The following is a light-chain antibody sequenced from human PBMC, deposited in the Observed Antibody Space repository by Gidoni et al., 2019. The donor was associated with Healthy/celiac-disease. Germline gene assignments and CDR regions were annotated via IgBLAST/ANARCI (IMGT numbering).Light chain of an antibody. CDR3: QQYDNLHPT. V-gene: IGKV1-33*01. CDR1: QDISNY. Sequence: IQMTPPPSFLSAPVGDRVTITCQARQDISNYLNWYQQKPGTAPNLLIYDATQLETGVPSRFSGIGCGTDFTFTISTLQPRGIATYYCQQYDNLHPTFGEGTKVEIK. J-gene: IGKJ1*01. CDR2: DAT.